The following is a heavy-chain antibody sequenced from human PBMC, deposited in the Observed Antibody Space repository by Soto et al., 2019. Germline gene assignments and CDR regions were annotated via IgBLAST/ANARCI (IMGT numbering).Heavy chain of an antibody. CDR2: IYYSGST. V-gene: IGHV4-39*01. CDR3: ARSAVAATKKRAPFDY. D-gene: IGHD2-15*01. CDR1: GGSISSSSYY. J-gene: IGHJ4*02. Sequence: QLQLQESGPGLVKPSETLSLTCTVSGGSISSSSYYWGWIRQPPGKGLEWIGSIYYSGSTYYNPSLQSRVTISVDTSKNQFSLKLSSVTAADTAVYYCARSAVAATKKRAPFDYWGQGTLVTVSS.